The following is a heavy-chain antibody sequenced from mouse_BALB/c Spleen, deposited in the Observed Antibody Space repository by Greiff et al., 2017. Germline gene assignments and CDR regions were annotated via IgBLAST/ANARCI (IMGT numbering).Heavy chain of an antibody. CDR2: INPSTGYT. D-gene: IGHD1-1*01. V-gene: IGHV1-7*01. Sequence: VQLQQSGAELAKPGASVKMSCKASGYTFTSYWMHWVKQRPGQGLEWIGYINPSTGYTEYNQKFKDKATLTADKSSSTAYMQLSSLTSEDSAVYYCARYYGSSLWYFDVWGAGTTVTVSS. J-gene: IGHJ1*01. CDR3: ARYYGSSLWYFDV. CDR1: GYTFTSYW.